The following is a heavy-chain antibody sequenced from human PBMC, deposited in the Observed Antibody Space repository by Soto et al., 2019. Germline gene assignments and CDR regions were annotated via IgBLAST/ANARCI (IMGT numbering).Heavy chain of an antibody. CDR2: IYYSGST. CDR3: ARAQGSGFLVS. J-gene: IGHJ4*02. V-gene: IGHV4-30-4*01. D-gene: IGHD3-10*01. Sequence: QVQLQESGPGLVKPSQTLSLTCTVSGGSISSGDYYWSWIRQPPGKGLEWIGDIYYSGSTYYNPSLTSRVTISADTSKNQFSLRLSSVPAADTAVYYCARAQGSGFLVSWGQGTLVTVSS. CDR1: GGSISSGDYY.